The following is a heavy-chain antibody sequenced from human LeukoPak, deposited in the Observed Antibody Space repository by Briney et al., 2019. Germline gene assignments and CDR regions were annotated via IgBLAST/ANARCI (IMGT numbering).Heavy chain of an antibody. D-gene: IGHD3-22*01. Sequence: SETLPLTCAVYGGSFSGYYWSWIRQPPGKGLEWIGEINHRGSTNYNPSLKSRVTISVDTSKNQFSLKLSSVTAADTAVYYCARGFHYYDSSGYYARWYFQHWGQGTLVTVSS. J-gene: IGHJ1*01. CDR1: GGSFSGYY. V-gene: IGHV4-34*01. CDR3: ARGFHYYDSSGYYARWYFQH. CDR2: INHRGST.